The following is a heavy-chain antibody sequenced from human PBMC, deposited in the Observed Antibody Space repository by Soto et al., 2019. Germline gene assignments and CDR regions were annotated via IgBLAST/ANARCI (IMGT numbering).Heavy chain of an antibody. J-gene: IGHJ6*02. CDR1: GGSLSSGGYY. Sequence: PSETLCLTCPVAGGSLSSGGYYWSWIRQPPGKGLEWIGYIYYSGSTYYNPSLKSRVTISVDTSKNQFSLKLSSVTAADTAVYYCAREGLNCSGGSCYSVDYYYGMDVWGQGTTVTVSS. V-gene: IGHV4-30-4*01. D-gene: IGHD2-15*01. CDR2: IYYSGST. CDR3: AREGLNCSGGSCYSVDYYYGMDV.